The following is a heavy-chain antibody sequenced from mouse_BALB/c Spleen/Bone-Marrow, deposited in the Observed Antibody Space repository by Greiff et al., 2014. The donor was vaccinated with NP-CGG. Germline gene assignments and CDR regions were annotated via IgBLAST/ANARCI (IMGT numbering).Heavy chain of an antibody. CDR2: IFPGSRTS. J-gene: IGHJ1*01. CDR3: VRNSRWNFDD. CDR1: GYTFSSNW. Sequence: QVQLQQSGAELMKPGASVKISCKATGYTFSSNWIEWVKQRSGHGLEWIGEIFPGSRTSNYNERFKGKATITADTSSNTVYMQLRSLTSEDSAVCYCVRNSRWNFDDWGAGTTVTVSS. V-gene: IGHV1-9*01.